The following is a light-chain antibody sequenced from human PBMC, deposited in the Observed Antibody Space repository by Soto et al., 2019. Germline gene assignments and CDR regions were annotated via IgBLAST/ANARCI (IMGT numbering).Light chain of an antibody. CDR3: HQRTNWLIT. V-gene: IGKV3-11*01. CDR2: DAS. J-gene: IGKJ5*01. CDR1: QNIGRY. Sequence: ETVLTQSPAALSFSIRERATLSCRASQNIGRYLAWYQQKPGQAPRLLIYDASNRATGIPARFSGSGSGTDFTLTISSLEPEDFAVYYCHQRTNWLITFGQGTLLEVK.